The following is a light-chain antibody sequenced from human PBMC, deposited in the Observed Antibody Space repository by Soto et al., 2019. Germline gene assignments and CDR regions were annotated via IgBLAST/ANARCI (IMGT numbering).Light chain of an antibody. V-gene: IGKV1-33*01. CDR3: QQYDNLPLT. Sequence: DIQMTQSPSPLSASVGDRVTITCRASQSISSYLNWYQQKPGKAPKLLISDASPLHPGVPSTFSGSGSPTDFTFTISSLQPEDIATYHCQQYDNLPLTFRGGTRPEIK. CDR1: QSISSY. CDR2: DAS. J-gene: IGKJ5*01.